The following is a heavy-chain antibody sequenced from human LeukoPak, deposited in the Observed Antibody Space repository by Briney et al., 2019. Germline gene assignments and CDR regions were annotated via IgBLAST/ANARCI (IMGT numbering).Heavy chain of an antibody. CDR2: IKQDGSEK. Sequence: GGSLRLSCAASGFTFSSYWMSWVRQAPGKGLEWVANIKQDGSEKYYVDSVKGRFTISRDNAKNSLYLQMNSLRAEDTAVYYCARVSGYGDYIFWDYWGQGTLVTVSS. CDR3: ARVSGYGDYIFWDY. V-gene: IGHV3-7*01. D-gene: IGHD4-17*01. J-gene: IGHJ4*02. CDR1: GFTFSSYW.